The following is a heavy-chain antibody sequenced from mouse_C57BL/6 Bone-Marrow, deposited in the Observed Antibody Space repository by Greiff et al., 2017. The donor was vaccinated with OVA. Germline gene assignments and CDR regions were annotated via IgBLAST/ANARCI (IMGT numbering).Heavy chain of an antibody. CDR2: ISDGGSYT. CDR3: ARTRGGKTLYAMDY. D-gene: IGHD1-1*02. V-gene: IGHV5-4*01. J-gene: IGHJ4*01. Sequence: EVHLVESGGGLVKPGGSLKLSCAASGFTFSSYAMSWVRQTPEKRLEWVATISDGGSYTYYPDNVKGRFTISRDNAKNNLYLQMSHLKSEDTAMYYCARTRGGKTLYAMDYWGQGTSVTVSS. CDR1: GFTFSSYA.